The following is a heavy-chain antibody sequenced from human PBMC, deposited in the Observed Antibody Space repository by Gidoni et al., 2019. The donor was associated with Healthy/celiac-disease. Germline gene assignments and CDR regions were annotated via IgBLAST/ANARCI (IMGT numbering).Heavy chain of an antibody. CDR3: ARDLPYCSGGSCYYYYGMDV. J-gene: IGHJ6*02. D-gene: IGHD2-15*01. CDR2: INPNRGGT. CDR1: GYTFTGYY. V-gene: IGHV1-2*04. Sequence: QVQLVQSGAEVKKPGASVKVSCTASGYTFTGYYMHWVRQAPGQGLEWMGWINPNRGGTNYAQKVQGWVTMTRDTSISTAYMELSRLRSDDTAVYYCARDLPYCSGGSCYYYYGMDVWGQGTTVTVSS.